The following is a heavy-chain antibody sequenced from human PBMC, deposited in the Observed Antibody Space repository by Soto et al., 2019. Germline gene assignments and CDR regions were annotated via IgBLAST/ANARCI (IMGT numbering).Heavy chain of an antibody. V-gene: IGHV1-18*01. CDR3: ARDGGYYGSGSYGDYYYYYGMDV. Sequence: ASVKVSCKASGYTFTSYGISWVRQAPGQGLEWMGWISAYNGNTNYAQKLQGRVTMTTEKSTSTAYMEQKSLRSDDTAVYYCARDGGYYGSGSYGDYYYYYGMDVWGQGTTVTVSS. J-gene: IGHJ6*02. D-gene: IGHD3-10*01. CDR2: ISAYNGNT. CDR1: GYTFTSYG.